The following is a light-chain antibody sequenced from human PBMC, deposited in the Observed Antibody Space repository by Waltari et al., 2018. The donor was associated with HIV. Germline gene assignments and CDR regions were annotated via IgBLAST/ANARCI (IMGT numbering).Light chain of an antibody. J-gene: IGKJ3*01. V-gene: IGKV1-9*01. CDR1: QGISNY. Sequence: DILLTPSPSFLPASVGDRVTITCRASQGISNYVAWYQQKPGKAPKILIYSASTLQSGVPSRFSGSGSGTEFTLTISSLQPEDFATYYCQELNSYPRKVTFGPGTKVDIK. CDR2: SAS. CDR3: QELNSYPRKVT.